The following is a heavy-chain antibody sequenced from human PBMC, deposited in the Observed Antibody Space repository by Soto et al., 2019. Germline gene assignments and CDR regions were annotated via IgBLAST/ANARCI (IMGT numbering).Heavy chain of an antibody. V-gene: IGHV3-23*01. CDR3: AKHGDYDFWSPSNNWFDP. J-gene: IGHJ5*02. CDR2: IGGRGRST. CDR1: GFSFGSYA. D-gene: IGHD3-3*01. Sequence: PGGSLRLSCAASGFSFGSYAMTWVRQAPGKGLEWVASIGGRGRSTYHADSVKGRFTISRDNSKNTVYLQMNSLRAEDTAIYYCAKHGDYDFWSPSNNWFDPWGQGTLVTVSS.